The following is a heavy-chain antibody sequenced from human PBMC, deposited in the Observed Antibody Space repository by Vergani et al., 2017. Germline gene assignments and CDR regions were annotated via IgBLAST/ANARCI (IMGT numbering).Heavy chain of an antibody. Sequence: QVQLQESGPGLVKPSQTLSLTCTVSGGSINSHNYYWSWIRQPAGKGLEWIGRIHTSGSTNYNPSLKSRVTMSEDTSKNQFSLNLTSVTAAGTAGYFCGGGSCLGGSCYKPLVDYWCQGILVTVSS. CDR2: IHTSGST. CDR1: GGSINSHNYY. J-gene: IGHJ4*02. CDR3: GGGSCLGGSCYKPLVDY. D-gene: IGHD2-15*01. V-gene: IGHV4-61*02.